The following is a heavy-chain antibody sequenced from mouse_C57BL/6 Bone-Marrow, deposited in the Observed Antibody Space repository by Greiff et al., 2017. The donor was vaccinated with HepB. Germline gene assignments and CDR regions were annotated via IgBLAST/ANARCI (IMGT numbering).Heavy chain of an antibody. V-gene: IGHV14-1*01. Sequence: VQLQQSGAELVRPGASVKLSCTASGFNIKDYYMHWVKQRPEQGLEWIGRIDPEDGDTEYAPKFQGKATMTADTSSNTAYLHLSSLTSEDTAVYYCTTGGYYGSSYEYYAMDYWGQGTSVTDSS. CDR1: GFNIKDYY. CDR2: IDPEDGDT. D-gene: IGHD1-1*01. J-gene: IGHJ4*01. CDR3: TTGGYYGSSYEYYAMDY.